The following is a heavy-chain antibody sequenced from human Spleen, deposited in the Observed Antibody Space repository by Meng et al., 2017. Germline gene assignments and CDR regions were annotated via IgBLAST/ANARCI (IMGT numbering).Heavy chain of an antibody. CDR3: ARDEDISAAGKLFGDY. Sequence: QVRLVQSGAEVKKPGASVKVSCKASGYTFPDYYLHWVRRAPGQGLEWMGRINPKSGDTHYAQKFQGRVTMTGDTSISTAYMELSGLRSDDTAMYYCARDEDISAAGKLFGDYWGQGTLVTVFS. D-gene: IGHD6-13*01. CDR1: GYTFPDYY. J-gene: IGHJ4*02. CDR2: INPKSGDT. V-gene: IGHV1-2*06.